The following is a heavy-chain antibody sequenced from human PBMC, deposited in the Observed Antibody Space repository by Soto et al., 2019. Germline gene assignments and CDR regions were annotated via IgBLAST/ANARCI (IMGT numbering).Heavy chain of an antibody. J-gene: IGHJ4*02. Sequence: QVHLVQSGAVVENPGASVKVSCKASGYTFTNFGINWVRQAPGQGLAWMGWITPYNGNANYPQKHQDRLTITTDTSTNTAYLELRSLRSDDTAVYFCARARMFSGAHHDYWGQGTRVTVSS. D-gene: IGHD1-26*01. CDR3: ARARMFSGAHHDY. CDR1: GYTFTNFG. V-gene: IGHV1-18*04. CDR2: ITPYNGNA.